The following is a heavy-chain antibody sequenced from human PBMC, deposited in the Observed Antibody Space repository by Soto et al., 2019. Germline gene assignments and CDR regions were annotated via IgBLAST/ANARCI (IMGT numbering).Heavy chain of an antibody. CDR3: ARDNDRPQLGGNYYYMLDV. J-gene: IGHJ6*02. Sequence: QVQLEQSGAEVKKPGSSVKVSCKASGGTFRTAAVSWVRQAPGQGLEWMGGIMPVFRTPDYAQKFHGRVTITADESMSTAYMELSGLRSDDTAVYYCARDNDRPQLGGNYYYMLDVWGQGTTITVSS. CDR1: GGTFRTAA. D-gene: IGHD2-8*01. CDR2: IMPVFRTP. V-gene: IGHV1-69*12.